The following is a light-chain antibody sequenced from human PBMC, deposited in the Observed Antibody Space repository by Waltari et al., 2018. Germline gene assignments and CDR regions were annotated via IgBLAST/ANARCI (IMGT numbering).Light chain of an antibody. CDR2: DTP. CDR3: LLLFHGPWV. V-gene: IGLV7-46*01. Sequence: QAVVTQEPSLTVSPGGTVTLTCGSSTGPVTSGHRPHGFQRKPGHAPRTLIYDTPNTLSWTPARFSGSLLGGNAALTLSGAQAEDEAEYYCLLLFHGPWVFGGGTELTVL. J-gene: IGLJ3*02. CDR1: TGPVTSGHR.